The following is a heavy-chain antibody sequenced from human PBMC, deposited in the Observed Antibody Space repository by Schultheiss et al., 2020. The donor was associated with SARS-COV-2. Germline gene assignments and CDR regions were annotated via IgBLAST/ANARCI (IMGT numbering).Heavy chain of an antibody. CDR3: ARELHSSSWYFDY. V-gene: IGHV3-21*01. D-gene: IGHD6-13*01. Sequence: GESLKISCAASGFTFNNYGMHWVRQAPGKGLEWVSSISSSSSYIYYADSVKGRFTISRDNAKNSLYLQMNSLRAEDTAVYYCARELHSSSWYFDYWGQGTLVTVSS. J-gene: IGHJ4*02. CDR2: ISSSSSYI. CDR1: GFTFNNYG.